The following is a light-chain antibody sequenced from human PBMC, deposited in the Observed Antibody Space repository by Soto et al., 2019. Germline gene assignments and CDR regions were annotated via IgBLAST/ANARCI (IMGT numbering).Light chain of an antibody. CDR3: SSYTSSSTLAV. V-gene: IGLV2-14*01. Sequence: QSALTQPASVSGSPGQSITIFCTGTSSDVGGYNYVSWYQQDPGKAPKLMIYDVNNRPSGVSNRFSGSKSGNTASLTISGLQAEDEAYYYCSSYTSSSTLAVFGGGTKLTVL. CDR2: DVN. CDR1: SSDVGGYNY. J-gene: IGLJ2*01.